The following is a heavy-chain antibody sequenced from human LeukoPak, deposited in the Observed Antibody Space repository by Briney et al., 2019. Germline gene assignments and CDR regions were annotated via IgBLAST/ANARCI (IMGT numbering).Heavy chain of an antibody. D-gene: IGHD6-13*01. Sequence: PSETLSLTCTVSGGSISSGDYYWSWIRQPPGKGLEWIGYIYYSGSTYYNPSLRSRVTISVDTSKNQFSLKLSSVTAADTAVYYCARDSSSWYYSDYWGQGTLVTVSS. CDR3: ARDSSSWYYSDY. J-gene: IGHJ4*02. CDR1: GGSISSGDYY. CDR2: IYYSGST. V-gene: IGHV4-30-4*08.